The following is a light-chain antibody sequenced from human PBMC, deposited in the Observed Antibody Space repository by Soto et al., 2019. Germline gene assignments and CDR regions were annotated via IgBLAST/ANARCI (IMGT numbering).Light chain of an antibody. CDR1: SSDVGGYNY. CDR3: SSYTSSSTPWV. J-gene: IGLJ3*02. CDR2: EVS. V-gene: IGLV2-14*01. Sequence: QSVLTQPASVSGSPGQSIPISCTGTSSDVGGYNYVSWYQQHPGKAPQLMIYEVSNRPSGVSNRFSGSKSGNTASLTISGLQAEDEADYYCSSYTSSSTPWVFGGGTQLTVL.